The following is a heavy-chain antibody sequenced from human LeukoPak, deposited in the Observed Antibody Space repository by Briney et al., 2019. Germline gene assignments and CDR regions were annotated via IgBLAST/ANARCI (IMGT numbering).Heavy chain of an antibody. V-gene: IGHV3-30*02. CDR2: IRYDGSNK. D-gene: IGHD2-15*01. CDR1: GFTFSSYG. CDR3: AKEWDIVVVVAATREDFMDV. J-gene: IGHJ6*04. Sequence: GGSLRLSCAASGFTFSSYGMHWVRQAPGKGLEWVAFIRYDGSNKYYADSVKGRFTISRDNSKNTLYLQMNSLRAEDTAVYYCAKEWDIVVVVAATREDFMDVWGKGTTVTVSP.